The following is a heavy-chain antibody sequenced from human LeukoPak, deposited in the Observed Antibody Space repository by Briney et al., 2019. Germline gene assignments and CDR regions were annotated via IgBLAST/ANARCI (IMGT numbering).Heavy chain of an antibody. CDR2: ISGGSDTI. Sequence: GGSLRLSCAASGFTFSPYPMNWVRQAPGKGLEWVSYISGGSDTIHYADSVKGRFTISRDNAENSLYLQMNSLRAEDTAVYYCARDLGRDRYFDSWGQGTLVTVSS. D-gene: IGHD5-24*01. CDR1: GFTFSPYP. CDR3: ARDLGRDRYFDS. J-gene: IGHJ4*02. V-gene: IGHV3-48*04.